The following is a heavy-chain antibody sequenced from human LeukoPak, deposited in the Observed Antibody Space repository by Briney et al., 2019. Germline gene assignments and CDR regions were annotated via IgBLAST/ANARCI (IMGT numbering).Heavy chain of an antibody. V-gene: IGHV4-34*01. D-gene: IGHD3-3*01. CDR1: GGSFSGYY. J-gene: IGHJ6*03. CDR3: ARGGTIWSGYAYYYYYMDV. Sequence: SETLSLTCAVYGGSFSGYYWSWIRQPPGKGLEWIGEINHSGSTNYNPTLKSRVTISVDTSKNQFSLKLSSVTAADTAVYYCARGGTIWSGYAYYYYYMDVWGKGTTVTVSS. CDR2: INHSGST.